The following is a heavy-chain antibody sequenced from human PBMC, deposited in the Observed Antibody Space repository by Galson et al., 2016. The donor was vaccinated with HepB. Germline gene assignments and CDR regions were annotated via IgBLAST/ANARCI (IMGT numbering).Heavy chain of an antibody. CDR2: ISGFGSDR. CDR3: ASFPVAATPIDF. Sequence: SLRLSCAASGFTFRDYWMHWVRRSPGKGLVWVSRISGFGSDRNYADSVKGRFTISRDNSKNTLYLLMNSLRSEDTAVYYCASFPVAATPIDFWGQGTLVTVSS. D-gene: IGHD2-15*01. V-gene: IGHV3-74*01. CDR1: GFTFRDYW. J-gene: IGHJ4*02.